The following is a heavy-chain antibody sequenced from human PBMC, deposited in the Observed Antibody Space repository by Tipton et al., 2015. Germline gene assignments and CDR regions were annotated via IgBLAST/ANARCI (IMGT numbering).Heavy chain of an antibody. J-gene: IGHJ4*02. Sequence: GSLRLSCAASGFTFSSYTMNWFRQAPGKGLDWVSTVSSSGGSTYYADSVKGRFTISRDNSKNTLYLQMNSLRAEDTAVYYCAKTSGSGSYYALNYWGQGTLVTVSS. CDR2: VSSSGGST. CDR1: GFTFSSYT. CDR3: AKTSGSGSYYALNY. V-gene: IGHV3-23*01. D-gene: IGHD3-10*01.